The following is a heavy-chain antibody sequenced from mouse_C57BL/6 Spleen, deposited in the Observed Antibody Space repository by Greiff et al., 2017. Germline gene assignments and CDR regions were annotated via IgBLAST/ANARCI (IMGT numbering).Heavy chain of an antibody. D-gene: IGHD2-4*01. CDR2: IYPGDGDT. CDR1: GYAFSSYW. Sequence: QVQLQQSGAELVKPGASVKISCKASGYAFSSYWMNWVKQRPGKGLQWIGQIYPGDGDTNYNGKFKGKATLTADKSSSTAYMQLSSLTSEDSAVSFCARRSDYDWFAYWGQGTLVTVSA. CDR3: ARRSDYDWFAY. J-gene: IGHJ3*01. V-gene: IGHV1-80*01.